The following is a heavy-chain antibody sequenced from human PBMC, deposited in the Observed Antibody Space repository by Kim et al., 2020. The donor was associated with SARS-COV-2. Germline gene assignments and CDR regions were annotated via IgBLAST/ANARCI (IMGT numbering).Heavy chain of an antibody. Sequence: GGSQRLSCAASGFTVSSNYMSWVRQAPGKGLEWVSVIYSGGSTYYADSVKGRFTISRDNSKNTLYLQMNSLRAEDTAVYYCARVGYSYGLPHDYWGQGTLVTVSS. J-gene: IGHJ4*02. V-gene: IGHV3-53*01. CDR1: GFTVSSNY. CDR3: ARVGYSYGLPHDY. D-gene: IGHD5-18*01. CDR2: IYSGGST.